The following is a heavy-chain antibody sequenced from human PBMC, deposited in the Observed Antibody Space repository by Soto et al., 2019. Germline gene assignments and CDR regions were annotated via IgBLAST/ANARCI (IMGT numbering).Heavy chain of an antibody. CDR3: ARQTTAVGDRDAFDI. D-gene: IGHD1-1*01. V-gene: IGHV4-59*08. CDR2: IYYSGNT. J-gene: IGHJ3*02. CDR1: GGSIRSYY. Sequence: SETLSLTCTVSGGSIRSYYWSWIRQPPGKGLEWIGYIYYSGNTKYNPSLKGRVTISVDTSKNQFSLNLTSVTAADTAVYSCARQTTAVGDRDAFDIWGQGTMVTVSS.